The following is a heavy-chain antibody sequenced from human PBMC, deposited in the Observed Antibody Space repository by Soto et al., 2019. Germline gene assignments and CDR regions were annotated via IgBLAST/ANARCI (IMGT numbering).Heavy chain of an antibody. D-gene: IGHD3-16*01. CDR2: ISYDGSNK. CDR3: AKWLSGSLRYYFDY. CDR1: GFTFSSYG. Sequence: GGSLRLSCAASGFTFSSYGMHWVRQAPGKGLEWVAVISYDGSNKYYAGSVKGRFTISRDNSKNTLYLQMNSLRAEDTAVYYCAKWLSGSLRYYFDYWGQGTLVTVSS. V-gene: IGHV3-30*18. J-gene: IGHJ4*02.